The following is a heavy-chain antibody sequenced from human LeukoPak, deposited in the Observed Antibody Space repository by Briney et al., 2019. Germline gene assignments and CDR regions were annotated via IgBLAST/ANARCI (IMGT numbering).Heavy chain of an antibody. Sequence: SQTLSLTCTVSGGSISSYYWGWIRQPPGKGLEWIGSIYHSGSTYYNPSLKSRVTISVDTSKNQFSLKLSSVTAADTAVYYCARDLPYGDYAFNWFDPWGQGTLVTVSS. D-gene: IGHD4-17*01. J-gene: IGHJ5*02. V-gene: IGHV4-38-2*02. CDR2: IYHSGST. CDR1: GGSISSYY. CDR3: ARDLPYGDYAFNWFDP.